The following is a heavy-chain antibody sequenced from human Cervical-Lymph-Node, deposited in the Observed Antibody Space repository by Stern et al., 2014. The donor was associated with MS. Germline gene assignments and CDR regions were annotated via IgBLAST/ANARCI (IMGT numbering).Heavy chain of an antibody. D-gene: IGHD2-15*01. CDR1: GGTLSTSA. Sequence: VQLVESGAEVKKPGSSGKVSCQASGGTLSTSAISWVRQAPGQGLEWMGGIIPNFGSANYAQKFQGRVSIIADESTSTAYMELSSLRSEDTAVYYCARSEDMVAVVAAEYYYFALHVWGQGTTVTVSS. CDR2: IIPNFGSA. CDR3: ARSEDMVAVVAAEYYYFALHV. J-gene: IGHJ6*02. V-gene: IGHV1-69*01.